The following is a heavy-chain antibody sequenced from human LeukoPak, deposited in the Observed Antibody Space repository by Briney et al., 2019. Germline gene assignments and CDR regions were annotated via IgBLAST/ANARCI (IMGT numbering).Heavy chain of an antibody. V-gene: IGHV1-2*02. J-gene: IGHJ4*02. D-gene: IGHD1-26*01. Sequence: GASVKVSCKASGYTFTGYYMHWVRQAPGQGLEWMGWINPNSGGTNYAQKFQGRVTMTRDTSISTAYMELSGLRSDDTAVYYCAREGGSIVGATHDYWGQGTLVTVSS. CDR2: INPNSGGT. CDR3: AREGGSIVGATHDY. CDR1: GYTFTGYY.